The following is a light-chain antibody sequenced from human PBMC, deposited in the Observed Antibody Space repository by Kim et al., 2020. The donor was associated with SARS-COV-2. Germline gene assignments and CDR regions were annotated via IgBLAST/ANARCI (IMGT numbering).Light chain of an antibody. CDR1: QSVSSN. CDR3: QQYNNWPQT. V-gene: IGKV3-15*01. J-gene: IGKJ1*01. Sequence: VSPGERAPLSCRASQSVSSNLAWYQQKPGQAPRLLIYGASTRATGSPARFSGSGSGTEFTLTISSLQSEDVAVYYCQQYNNWPQTFGQGTKVEIK. CDR2: GAS.